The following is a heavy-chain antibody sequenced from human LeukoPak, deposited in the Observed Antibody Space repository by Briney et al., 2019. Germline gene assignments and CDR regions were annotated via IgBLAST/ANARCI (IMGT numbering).Heavy chain of an antibody. CDR2: ICHSGST. D-gene: IGHD4-17*01. V-gene: IGHV4-30-2*01. CDR1: GGSISSGGYY. J-gene: IGHJ4*02. CDR3: ARHVYYGASSFDY. Sequence: PSGTLSLTCTVSGGSISSGGYYWSWIRQPPGKGLEWIGYICHSGSTYYNPSLKSRVTISVDRSKNQFSLKLSSVTAADTAVYYCARHVYYGASSFDYWGQGTLVTVSS.